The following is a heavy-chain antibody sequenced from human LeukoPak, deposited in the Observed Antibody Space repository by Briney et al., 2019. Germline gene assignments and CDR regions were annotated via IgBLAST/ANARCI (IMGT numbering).Heavy chain of an antibody. CDR2: IYHSGST. J-gene: IGHJ5*02. V-gene: IGHV4-30-2*01. D-gene: IGHD1-20*01. CDR1: GGSISSGPYS. Sequence: PSETLSLTCAVSGGSISSGPYSWGWIRRAPGKGLEWIGYIYHSGSTYYNPSLKTRVTMSIDRSKNQFSLKLNSVTAADTAMYYCARGSVIGTTSPYRFDPWGQGTLVTVSS. CDR3: ARGSVIGTTSPYRFDP.